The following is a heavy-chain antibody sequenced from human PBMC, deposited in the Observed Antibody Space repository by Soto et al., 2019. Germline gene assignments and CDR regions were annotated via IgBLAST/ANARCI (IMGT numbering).Heavy chain of an antibody. J-gene: IGHJ4*02. Sequence: QVQLVESGGGLVKPGGSLRLSCAASGFTFSDYYMSWIRQAPGKGLEWVSYISSSGSTIYYADSVKGRFTISRDNAKNSLYQQMNRLRAEVTAVYYCARYGRWGDIAVAGGSYWGPGTLVTVSS. V-gene: IGHV3-11*01. CDR3: ARYGRWGDIAVAGGSY. CDR1: GFTFSDYY. CDR2: ISSSGSTI. D-gene: IGHD6-19*01.